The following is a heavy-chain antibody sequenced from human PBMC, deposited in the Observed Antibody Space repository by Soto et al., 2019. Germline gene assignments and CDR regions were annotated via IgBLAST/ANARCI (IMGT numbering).Heavy chain of an antibody. J-gene: IGHJ6*02. CDR1: GGTFTSYI. V-gene: IGHV1-69*02. Sequence: QVQLVQSGPEVKEPGSSVTVSCKASGGTFTSYIFTWVRQAPGQGLEWMGRIIPVLRVAYYAQRFQGRVTITADISTTTVYMELSSLRSEDTAIYYGAKSPNPVSATASYYGVDVWGQGTTVTVSS. D-gene: IGHD2-21*02. CDR2: IIPVLRVA. CDR3: AKSPNPVSATASYYGVDV.